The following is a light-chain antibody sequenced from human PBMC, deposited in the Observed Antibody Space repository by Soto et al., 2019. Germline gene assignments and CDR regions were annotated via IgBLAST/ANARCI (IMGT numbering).Light chain of an antibody. CDR2: GAS. CDR1: QSVSSN. CDR3: QEYNNWPLYT. Sequence: EIVMTQSPATLSVSPGERATLSCRASQSVSSNLAWYQQKPGQAPMLLIYGASTRATGIPARFSGSGSGTEFTLTISSLQSEDFAVYYCQEYNNWPLYTLGQGTKLE. J-gene: IGKJ2*01. V-gene: IGKV3-15*01.